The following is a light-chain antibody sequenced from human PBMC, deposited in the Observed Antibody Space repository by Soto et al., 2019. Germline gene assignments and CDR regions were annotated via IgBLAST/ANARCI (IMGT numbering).Light chain of an antibody. J-gene: IGKJ1*01. Sequence: EIVLTQSPATLSLSPGERATLSCRASQSVSSYLAWYQQKPGQAPRLLIYDASNRATGIPARFSGSGSGTDFTLTIRSLEPEDFAVYYCKPRSNWPRTFGQGTKVDIK. V-gene: IGKV3-11*01. CDR2: DAS. CDR1: QSVSSY. CDR3: KPRSNWPRT.